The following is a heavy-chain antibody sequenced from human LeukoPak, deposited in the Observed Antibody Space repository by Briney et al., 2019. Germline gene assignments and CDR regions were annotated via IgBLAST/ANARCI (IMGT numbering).Heavy chain of an antibody. CDR2: IPYDGSNE. Sequence: PGGSLRLSCAASGLTFSSYGMQWVRQAPHKGLEWVAFIPYDGSNEYYADSVKGRFTISRDNSKNTLYLQMNSLSGEDTAVYYCCGDFDYWGQGTLVTVSS. V-gene: IGHV3-30*02. CDR3: CGDFDY. CDR1: GLTFSSYG. J-gene: IGHJ4*02. D-gene: IGHD2-21*01.